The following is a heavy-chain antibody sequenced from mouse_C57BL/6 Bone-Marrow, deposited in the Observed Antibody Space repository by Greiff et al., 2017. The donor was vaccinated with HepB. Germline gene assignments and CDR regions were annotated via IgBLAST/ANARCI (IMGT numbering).Heavy chain of an antibody. Sequence: EVKLMESGGGLVKPGGSLKLSCAASGFTFSSYAMSWVRQTPEKRLEWVATISDGGSYTYYPDNVKGRFTISRDNAKNNLYLQMSHLKSEDTAMYYCARPSSFAYWGQGTLVTVSA. CDR3: ARPSSFAY. CDR1: GFTFSSYA. J-gene: IGHJ3*01. CDR2: ISDGGSYT. D-gene: IGHD1-1*01. V-gene: IGHV5-4*03.